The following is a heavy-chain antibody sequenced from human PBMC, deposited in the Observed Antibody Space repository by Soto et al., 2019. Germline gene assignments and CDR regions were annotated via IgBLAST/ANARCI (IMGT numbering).Heavy chain of an antibody. D-gene: IGHD2-2*01. J-gene: IGHJ5*02. Sequence: GETLKISCTGVGYSFTSYWIGWVRQMPGKGLEWMGIIYPGDSDTRYSPSFQGQVTISADKSITTAYLQWSSLKASDTAMYYCARGYCTTTICDPWFDPWGQGTLVTVSS. V-gene: IGHV5-51*01. CDR1: GYSFTSYW. CDR2: IYPGDSDT. CDR3: ARGYCTTTICDPWFDP.